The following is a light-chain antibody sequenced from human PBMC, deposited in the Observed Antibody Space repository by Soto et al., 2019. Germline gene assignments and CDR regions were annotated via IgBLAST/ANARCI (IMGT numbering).Light chain of an antibody. Sequence: QSVLTQPPSASGSPGQSVTISCTGTSSDVGGYDYVSWYQQHPGKAPKLMIYEVTIRPSGVSDRFSGSKSGNTVSLTVSGLQAEHGADYYCSSYTGGNPSYVLGNGTKVTVL. J-gene: IGLJ1*01. V-gene: IGLV2-8*01. CDR3: SSYTGGNPSYV. CDR1: SSDVGGYDY. CDR2: EVT.